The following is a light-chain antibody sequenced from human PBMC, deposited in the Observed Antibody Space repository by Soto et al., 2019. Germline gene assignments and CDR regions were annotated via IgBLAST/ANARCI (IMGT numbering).Light chain of an antibody. CDR2: KAS. CDR1: QSISSW. Sequence: IQMTPSPSTLSASVGDRVTITCRASQSISSWLAWYQQKPGKAPKLLIYKASSLESGVPSRFSGSGSGTEFTLTISSLQPDDFATYYCQQYNSYPLTFGGGTKEDIK. CDR3: QQYNSYPLT. J-gene: IGKJ4*01. V-gene: IGKV1-5*03.